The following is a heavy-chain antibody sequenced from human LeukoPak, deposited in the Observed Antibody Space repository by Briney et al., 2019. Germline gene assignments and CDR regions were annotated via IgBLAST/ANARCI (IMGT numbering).Heavy chain of an antibody. J-gene: IGHJ4*02. CDR2: IIPIFGTA. D-gene: IGHD6-25*01. CDR3: ASFKQTAGAFDY. Sequence: ASVKVSCKASGGTFSSYAISWVRQAPGQGLEWMGGIIPIFGTANYAQKFQGRVTITADESTGTAYMELSSLRSEDTAVYYCASFKQTAGAFDYWGQGTLVTVSS. CDR1: GGTFSSYA. V-gene: IGHV1-69*13.